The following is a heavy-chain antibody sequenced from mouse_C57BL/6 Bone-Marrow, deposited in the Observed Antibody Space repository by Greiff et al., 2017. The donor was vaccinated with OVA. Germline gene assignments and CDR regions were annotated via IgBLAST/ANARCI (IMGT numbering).Heavy chain of an antibody. J-gene: IGHJ2*01. Sequence: VQLQESGAELARPGASVKLSCKASGYTFTSYGISWVKQRTGQGLEWIGEIYPRSGNTYYNEKFKGEATLTADKSSSTAYMELRSLTSEDSAVYFCARVRNPYFDYWGQGTTLTVSS. D-gene: IGHD2-1*01. CDR2: IYPRSGNT. CDR3: ARVRNPYFDY. CDR1: GYTFTSYG. V-gene: IGHV1-81*01.